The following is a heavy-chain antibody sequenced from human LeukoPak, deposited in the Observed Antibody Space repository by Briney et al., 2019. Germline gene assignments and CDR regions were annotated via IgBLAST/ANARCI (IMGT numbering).Heavy chain of an antibody. CDR1: GFTFSSYA. V-gene: IGHV3-23*01. J-gene: IGHJ4*02. CDR2: ISGSGGST. Sequence: GGSLRLSCAASGFTFSSYAMSRVRQAPGKGLEWVSAISGSGGSTYYADSVKGRFTISRDNSKNTLYLQMNSLRAEDTAVYYCANQGLRALADYWGQGTLVTVSS. D-gene: IGHD2-15*01. CDR3: ANQGLRALADY.